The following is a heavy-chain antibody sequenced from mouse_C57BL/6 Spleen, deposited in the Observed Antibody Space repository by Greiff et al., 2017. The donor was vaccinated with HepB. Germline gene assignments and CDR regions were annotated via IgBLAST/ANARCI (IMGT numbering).Heavy chain of an antibody. D-gene: IGHD2-4*01. Sequence: VQLQQSGAELVRPGASVKLSCTASGFNIKDDYMHWVKQRPEQGLEWIGWIDPENGDTEYASKFQGKATITADTSSNTAYLQLSSLTSEDTAVYYCTTSDLNYWGQGTSVTVSS. J-gene: IGHJ4*01. CDR2: IDPENGDT. CDR3: TTSDLNY. V-gene: IGHV14-4*01. CDR1: GFNIKDDY.